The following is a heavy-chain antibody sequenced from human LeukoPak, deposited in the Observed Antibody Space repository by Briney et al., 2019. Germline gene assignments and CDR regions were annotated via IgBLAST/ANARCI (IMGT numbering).Heavy chain of an antibody. J-gene: IGHJ4*02. CDR1: GYSFTSYW. Sequence: GESLKISCKGSGYSFTSYWISWVRQMPGKGLEWMGRIDPSDSYTNYSPSFQGHVTISADKSISTAYLQWSSLTASDTAMYYCARLGTSATYFEFWGQGTLVTVSS. CDR3: ARLGTSATYFEF. CDR2: IDPSDSYT. V-gene: IGHV5-10-1*01.